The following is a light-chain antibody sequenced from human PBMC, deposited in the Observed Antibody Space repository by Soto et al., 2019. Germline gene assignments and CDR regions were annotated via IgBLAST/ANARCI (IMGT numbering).Light chain of an antibody. J-gene: IGLJ3*02. Sequence: QSVLTQSSSASASLGSSVKLTCTLSSGHSSYIIAWHQQQPGKAPRYLMKLEGSGSYNKGSGVPDRFSGSSSGADRYLTISNLQFEDEADYYCETWDSNTLAGVFGGGTKLTVL. CDR2: LEGSGSY. CDR3: ETWDSNTLAGV. V-gene: IGLV4-60*02. CDR1: SGHSSYI.